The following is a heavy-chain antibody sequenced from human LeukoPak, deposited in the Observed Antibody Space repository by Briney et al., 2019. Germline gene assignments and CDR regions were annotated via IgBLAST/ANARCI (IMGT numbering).Heavy chain of an antibody. J-gene: IGHJ4*02. CDR1: GFTFSSYS. V-gene: IGHV3-21*01. CDR3: ARAHYYDSSGYYY. CDR2: ISSSSSNI. D-gene: IGHD3-22*01. Sequence: GGSLRLSCAASGFTFSSYSMNWVRQAPGKGLGWVSSISSSSSNIYYEDPVKGRFTISRDNAKNSLYLQMNSLRAEDTAVYYCARAHYYDSSGYYYWGQGTLVTVSS.